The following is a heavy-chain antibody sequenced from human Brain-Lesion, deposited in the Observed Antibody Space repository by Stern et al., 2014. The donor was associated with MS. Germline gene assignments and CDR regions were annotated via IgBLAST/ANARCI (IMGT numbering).Heavy chain of an antibody. J-gene: IGHJ4*02. D-gene: IGHD1-26*01. Sequence: VQLGQSGAEVKKPGASVKVSCKVSGYTLTELSMHWVRQAPRKGLEWMGGFDPEDGETIFAQKFQGRVTMTEDTSPDTAYMELSSLRSEDTAVYYCATLSPGAGGNYYRHFDYWGQGTLVTVSS. CDR2: FDPEDGET. CDR1: GYTLTELS. CDR3: ATLSPGAGGNYYRHFDY. V-gene: IGHV1-24*01.